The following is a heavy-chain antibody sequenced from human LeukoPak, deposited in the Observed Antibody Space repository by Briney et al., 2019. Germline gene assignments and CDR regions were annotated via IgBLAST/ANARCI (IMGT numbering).Heavy chain of an antibody. D-gene: IGHD4-17*01. CDR1: GGTFSSYA. Sequence: SVKVSCKASGGTFSSYAISWVRQAPGQGLEWMGRIITILVIANYAQKFQGRVTITADKSTSAAYMELSSPRSEDTAVYYCARDRIDYGDQNDYWGQGTLVTVSS. CDR3: ARDRIDYGDQNDY. V-gene: IGHV1-69*04. CDR2: IITILVIA. J-gene: IGHJ4*02.